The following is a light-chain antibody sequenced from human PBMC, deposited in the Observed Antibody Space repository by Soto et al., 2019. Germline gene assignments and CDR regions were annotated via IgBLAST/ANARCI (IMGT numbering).Light chain of an antibody. V-gene: IGKV1-39*01. CDR3: QQSYSTPLT. CDR2: AAS. J-gene: IGKJ4*01. Sequence: DIQMTQSPSSLSASVGERVTITCRASQSISSYLNWYQQKPGKAPKLLIYAASSLQSGFPSRFSGSGSGTDFTLTISSLQPEDCATYYCQQSYSTPLTFGGGTKVEIK. CDR1: QSISSY.